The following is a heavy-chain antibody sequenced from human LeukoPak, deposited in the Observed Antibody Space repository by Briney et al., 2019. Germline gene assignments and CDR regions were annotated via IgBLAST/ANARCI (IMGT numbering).Heavy chain of an antibody. D-gene: IGHD3-10*01. CDR1: GGTFSSYA. CDR2: IIPIFGTA. V-gene: IGHV1-69*06. Sequence: VASVKVSCTASGGTFSSYAISWVRQAPGQGLEWMGGIIPIFGTANYAQKFQGRVTITADKSTSTAYMELSSLRSEDTAVYYCAISGLWFGELPDFDYWGQGALVTVSS. J-gene: IGHJ4*02. CDR3: AISGLWFGELPDFDY.